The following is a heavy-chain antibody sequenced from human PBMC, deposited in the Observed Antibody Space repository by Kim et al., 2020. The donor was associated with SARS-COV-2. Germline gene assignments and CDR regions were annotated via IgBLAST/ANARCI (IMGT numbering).Heavy chain of an antibody. CDR2: INPNSGGT. D-gene: IGHD1-7*01. Sequence: ASVKVSCKASGYTFTGYYMHWVRQAHGQGLEWMGWINPNSGGTNYAQKFQGRVTMTRDTSISTAYMELSRLRSDDTAVYYCATGGLQGPGITGTTNIDYWGQGTLVTVSS. V-gene: IGHV1-2*02. J-gene: IGHJ4*02. CDR1: GYTFTGYY. CDR3: ATGGLQGPGITGTTNIDY.